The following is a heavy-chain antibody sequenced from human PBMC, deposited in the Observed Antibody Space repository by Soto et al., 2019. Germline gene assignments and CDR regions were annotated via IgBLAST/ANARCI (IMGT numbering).Heavy chain of an antibody. V-gene: IGHV1-24*01. CDR3: AAGGTSWLQSPFDY. J-gene: IGHJ4*02. D-gene: IGHD1-1*01. Sequence: QVQSVPSGAEVKKPGASVKGSCKVLGISLRDLSMHWVRQPPGKGLERTGGFDTEDGETMYTENFQGRDSMTEDTTADTAYMELSSVKSDDTAVYYCAAGGTSWLQSPFDYWGQGTLITVSS. CDR1: GISLRDLS. CDR2: FDTEDGET.